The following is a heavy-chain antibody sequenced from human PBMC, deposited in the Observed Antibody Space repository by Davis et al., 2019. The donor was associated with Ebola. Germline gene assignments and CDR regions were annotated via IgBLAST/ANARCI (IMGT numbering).Heavy chain of an antibody. D-gene: IGHD6-13*01. Sequence: GESLKISCAASGFTFSSYGMHWVRQAPGKGLEWVAVISYDGSNKYYADSVKGRFTISRDNSKKTLYLQMNSLRAEDTAVYYCARNSIAAAGDLDHWGPGTRVTVST. V-gene: IGHV3-30*03. J-gene: IGHJ4*02. CDR1: GFTFSSYG. CDR2: ISYDGSNK. CDR3: ARNSIAAAGDLDH.